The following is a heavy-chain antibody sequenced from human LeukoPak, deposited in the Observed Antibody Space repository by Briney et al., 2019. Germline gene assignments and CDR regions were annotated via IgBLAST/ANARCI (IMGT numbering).Heavy chain of an antibody. CDR1: GDSVSSNSAA. D-gene: IGHD5-18*01. V-gene: IGHV6-1*01. CDR3: ARDPSDGDTAMGSDPHFDY. J-gene: IGHJ4*02. Sequence: SQTLSLTCAISGDSVSSNSAAWNWIRQSPSRGLEWLGRTYYRSKWYNDYAVSVKSRITINPDTSKNQFSLQLNSVTPEDTAVYYCARDPSDGDTAMGSDPHFDYWGQGTLVTVSS. CDR2: TYYRSKWYN.